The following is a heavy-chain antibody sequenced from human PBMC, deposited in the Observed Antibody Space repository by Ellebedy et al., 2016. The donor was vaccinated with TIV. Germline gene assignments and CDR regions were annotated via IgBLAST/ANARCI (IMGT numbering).Heavy chain of an antibody. D-gene: IGHD1-1*01. CDR2: IFIDRTT. J-gene: IGHJ3*02. CDR1: ELTVSSNY. CDR3: ARETFNDVDLTEWGLFDM. V-gene: IGHV3-66*01. Sequence: GGSLRLSCAASELTVSSNYMSWVRQAPGKGLEWVSVIFIDRTTYYADSVKGRFTISRDNSKNTLYIQMNSLRAEDTAVYYCARETFNDVDLTEWGLFDMWGQGTMVTVSS.